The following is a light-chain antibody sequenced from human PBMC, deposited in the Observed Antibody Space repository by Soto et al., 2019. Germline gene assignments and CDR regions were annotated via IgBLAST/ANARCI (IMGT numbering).Light chain of an antibody. CDR2: DVS. Sequence: LTQPASVSGSPGQSITISCTGTSSDVGGYNYVSWYQQHPGKAPKLMIYDVSNRPSGVSNRFSGSKSGNTASLTISGFQAEDEAVYYCSSYPRSSTPFGPGTKVT. J-gene: IGLJ1*01. CDR1: SSDVGGYNY. V-gene: IGLV2-14*01. CDR3: SSYPRSSTP.